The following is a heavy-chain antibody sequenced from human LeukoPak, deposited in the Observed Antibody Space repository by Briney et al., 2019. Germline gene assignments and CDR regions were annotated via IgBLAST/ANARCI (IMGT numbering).Heavy chain of an antibody. D-gene: IGHD3-16*01. CDR1: GFPHISYW. V-gene: IGHV3-74*03. Sequence: GGSLRLLCALSGFPHISYWMDGVRQTPDKGLVWVSRINSDGTHRTYAHCVKGRFTISRDNANKTLYLQKQSLSAEHADIYYFGRGAFFDYWGQGTQVTVSS. CDR2: INSDGTHR. CDR3: GRGAFFDY. J-gene: IGHJ4*02.